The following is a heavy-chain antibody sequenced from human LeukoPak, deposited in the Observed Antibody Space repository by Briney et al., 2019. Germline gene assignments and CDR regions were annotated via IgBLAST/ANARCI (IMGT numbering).Heavy chain of an antibody. Sequence: PGGSLRLSCAASGFTFSSYGMHWVRQAPGKGLEWVAFIRYDGSNKYYADSVKGRFTISRDNSKNTLYLQMNSLRAEDTAVYYCAKEKPYYYDSSAARGAFDIWGQGTMVTVSS. V-gene: IGHV3-30*02. D-gene: IGHD3-22*01. CDR3: AKEKPYYYDSSAARGAFDI. J-gene: IGHJ3*02. CDR2: IRYDGSNK. CDR1: GFTFSSYG.